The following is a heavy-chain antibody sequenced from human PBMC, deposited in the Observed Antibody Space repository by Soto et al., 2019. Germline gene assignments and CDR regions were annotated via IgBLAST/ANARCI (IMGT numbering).Heavy chain of an antibody. CDR2: IYPGDSDT. J-gene: IGHJ6*03. CDR1: GYSFTSYW. Sequence: GESLKISCKGSGYSFTSYWIGWVRQMPGKGLEWMGIIYPGDSDTRYSPSFQGQVTISADKSISTAYLQWSSLKASDTAMYYCARHFPSPKYYYGSGSYSTPPVYYMDVWGKGTTVTVSS. D-gene: IGHD3-10*01. CDR3: ARHFPSPKYYYGSGSYSTPPVYYMDV. V-gene: IGHV5-51*01.